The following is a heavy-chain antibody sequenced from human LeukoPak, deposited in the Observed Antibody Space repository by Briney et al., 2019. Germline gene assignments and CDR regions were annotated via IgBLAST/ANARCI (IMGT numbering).Heavy chain of an antibody. V-gene: IGHV3-30*18. CDR1: GFTFSTYW. CDR2: ISYDGSNK. Sequence: GGSLRLSCAASGFTFSTYWMHWVRQAPGKGLEWVAVISYDGSNKYYADSVKGRFTISRDNSKNTLNLQMNSLRAEDTAVYYCAKGGCSGGSCYFEYWGQGTLVTVSS. D-gene: IGHD2-15*01. J-gene: IGHJ4*02. CDR3: AKGGCSGGSCYFEY.